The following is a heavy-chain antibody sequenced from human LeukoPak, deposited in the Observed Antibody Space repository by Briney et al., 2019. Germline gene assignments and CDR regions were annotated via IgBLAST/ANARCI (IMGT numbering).Heavy chain of an antibody. V-gene: IGHV3-9*01. J-gene: IGHJ4*02. D-gene: IGHD3-10*01. Sequence: GRSLRLSCAASGFTFDDYAMHWVRQAPGKGLEWVSGISWNSGSIGYADSVKGRFTISRDNSNKMLYMQMNSLRAEDTAVYYCARDQKTVLLWSGELSNWGQGTRVTVSS. CDR2: ISWNSGSI. CDR1: GFTFDDYA. CDR3: ARDQKTVLLWSGELSN.